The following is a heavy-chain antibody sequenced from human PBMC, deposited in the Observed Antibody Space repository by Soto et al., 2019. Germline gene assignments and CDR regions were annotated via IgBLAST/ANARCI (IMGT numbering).Heavy chain of an antibody. Sequence: SEIMSLSCTVFGDSGSDYGWSCMRQPPGKGLEWIGHMSHGGRTNYSPSLKSRVEMSLETSKNQFSLHLNSLTHEDTGVYYCARNSWNAPPALDFGGKGIQVTVSS. J-gene: IGHJ4*02. CDR1: GDSGSDYG. CDR2: MSHGGRT. V-gene: IGHV4-59*02. D-gene: IGHD1-1*01. CDR3: ARNSWNAPPALDF.